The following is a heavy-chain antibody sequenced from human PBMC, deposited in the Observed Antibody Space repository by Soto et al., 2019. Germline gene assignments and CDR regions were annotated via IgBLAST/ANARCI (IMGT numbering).Heavy chain of an antibody. CDR3: AGKGIAAAEGY. D-gene: IGHD6-13*01. J-gene: IGHJ4*02. Sequence: EVQLVESGGGLVQPGGSLRLSCAASGFTFSSYSMNWVRQAPGKGLEWVSYISSSSSTIYYADSVKGRFTISRDNAKNSLDLQMNSLRAEDTAVYYGAGKGIAAAEGYWGQGTLVTVSS. V-gene: IGHV3-48*01. CDR2: ISSSSSTI. CDR1: GFTFSSYS.